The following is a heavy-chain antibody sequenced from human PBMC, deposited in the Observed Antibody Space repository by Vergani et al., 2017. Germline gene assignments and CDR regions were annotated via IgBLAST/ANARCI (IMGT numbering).Heavy chain of an antibody. J-gene: IGHJ3*02. V-gene: IGHV4-59*01. CDR2: IYYSGST. CDR3: ARAVGATPAFDI. CDR1: GGSLSSYY. D-gene: IGHD1-26*01. Sequence: QVQLQESGPGLVKPSETLSLTCTVSGGSLSSYYWSWIRQPPGKGLEWIGYIYYSGSTNYNPSLKSRVTISVDTSKNQFSLKLSSVTAADTAVYYCARAVGATPAFDIWGQGTMVTVSS.